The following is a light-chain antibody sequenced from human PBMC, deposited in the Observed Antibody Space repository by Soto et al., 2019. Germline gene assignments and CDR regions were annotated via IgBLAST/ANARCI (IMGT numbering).Light chain of an antibody. V-gene: IGKV2-24*01. J-gene: IGKJ2*03. Sequence: IVMTQTPLFSPVTLGQPASISCRSSQSLVHGDGNTYLSWLQQRPGQPPRHIIYKISQRVSGVTDRFSGSGAGTDFTLKISTVEAEDVGFYYCMQARQFPGSVGQGTRLEIK. CDR2: KIS. CDR1: QSLVHGDGNTY. CDR3: MQARQFPGS.